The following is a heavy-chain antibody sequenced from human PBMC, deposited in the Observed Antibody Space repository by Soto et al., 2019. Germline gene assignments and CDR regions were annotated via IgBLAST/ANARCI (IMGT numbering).Heavy chain of an antibody. Sequence: EVQLVESGGGLVQPGRSLRVSCAASGFTFDDFAMHWVRQAPGKGLEWVSGISWNSGSIGYADSVKGRFTISRDNAKNSLYLQMNSLRAEDTALYYCAKDIGSSGYYKSGDAFDIWGQGTLVTVSS. J-gene: IGHJ3*02. CDR3: AKDIGSSGYYKSGDAFDI. V-gene: IGHV3-9*01. D-gene: IGHD3-22*01. CDR1: GFTFDDFA. CDR2: ISWNSGSI.